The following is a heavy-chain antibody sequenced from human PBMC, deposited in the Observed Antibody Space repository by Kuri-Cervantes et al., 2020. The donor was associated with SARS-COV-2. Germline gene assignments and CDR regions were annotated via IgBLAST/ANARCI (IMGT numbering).Heavy chain of an antibody. CDR2: ISYSGST. J-gene: IGHJ2*01. D-gene: IGHD4-17*01. CDR3: ARGTTVTDPQLIRGSDWYFDL. Sequence: GSLRLSCPVSGVSISSSGFYWGWIRQPPGKGLEWIGTISYSGSTFYSASLKSGVTISVDTSKNQFSLKLSSVTAADTAVYYCARGTTVTDPQLIRGSDWYFDLWGRGTLVTVSS. V-gene: IGHV4-39*01. CDR1: GVSISSSGFY.